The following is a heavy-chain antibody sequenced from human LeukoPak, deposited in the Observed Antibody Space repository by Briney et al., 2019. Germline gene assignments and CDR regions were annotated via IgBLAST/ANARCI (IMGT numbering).Heavy chain of an antibody. J-gene: IGHJ5*02. CDR1: GGSISSSKW. CDR3: ARVVTIFGVVISP. Sequence: SGTLSLTCAVSGGSISSSKWWSWVRQPPGKGLEWIWEIYHSGSTTYNQSLGSRVNMSVDKSKNQFSLKLSSVTAADTAVYYCARVVTIFGVVISPWGQGTLVTVSS. D-gene: IGHD3-3*01. CDR2: IYHSGST. V-gene: IGHV4-4*02.